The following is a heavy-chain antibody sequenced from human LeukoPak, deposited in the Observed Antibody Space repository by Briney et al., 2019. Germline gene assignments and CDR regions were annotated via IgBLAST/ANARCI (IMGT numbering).Heavy chain of an antibody. V-gene: IGHV1-18*01. J-gene: IGHJ5*02. CDR1: GYTFTSYG. Sequence: AASVKVSCKASGYTFTSYGISWVRQAPGQGLEWMGWISAYNGNTNYAQKLQGRVTMTTDTSTSTAYMELRSLRSDDTAVYYCATRGYYYGSNWFDPWGQGTLVTVSS. CDR2: ISAYNGNT. CDR3: ATRGYYYGSNWFDP. D-gene: IGHD3-10*01.